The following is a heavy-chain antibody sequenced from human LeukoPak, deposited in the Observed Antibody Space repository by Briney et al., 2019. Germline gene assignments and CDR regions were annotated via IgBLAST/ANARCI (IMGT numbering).Heavy chain of an antibody. J-gene: IGHJ4*02. Sequence: KPSETLSLTCTVSGGSISSYYWSWIRQPPGKGLEWIGYIYYSGSTNYNPSLKSRVTISVDTSKNQFSLKLSSVTAADTAVYYCARRPRDYGDYFDYWGQGTLVTVSS. D-gene: IGHD4-17*01. CDR3: ARRPRDYGDYFDY. V-gene: IGHV4-59*01. CDR1: GGSISSYY. CDR2: IYYSGST.